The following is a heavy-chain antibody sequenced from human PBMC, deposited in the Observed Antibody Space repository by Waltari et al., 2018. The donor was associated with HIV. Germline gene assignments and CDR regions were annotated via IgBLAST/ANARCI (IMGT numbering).Heavy chain of an antibody. D-gene: IGHD4-17*01. CDR3: TRGTFTVTYYFDY. CDR2: IRSKAYGGTT. CDR1: GISFCDYA. V-gene: IGHV3-49*03. J-gene: IGHJ4*02. Sequence: EVQLGESGGGLVQPGRSLRLSCATSGISFCDYAMSWFRQAPGKGLEWVGFIRSKAYGGTTQYAASVKGRFTISRDDSKSIAYLQMNSLKTEDTALYYCTRGTFTVTYYFDYWGRGTLVTVSS.